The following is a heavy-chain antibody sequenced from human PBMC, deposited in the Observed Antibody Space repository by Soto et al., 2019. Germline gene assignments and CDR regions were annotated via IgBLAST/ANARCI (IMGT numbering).Heavy chain of an antibody. CDR2: ISWDGGST. Sequence: PGGSLRLSCAASGFTFDDYTMHWVRQAPGKGLEWVSLISWDGGSTYYADSVKGRFTISRDNSKNSLYLQMNSLRTEDTALYYCAKDFSNSSSWYYYGMDVWGQGTTVTVSS. CDR3: AKDFSNSSSWYYYGMDV. CDR1: GFTFDDYT. D-gene: IGHD6-13*01. V-gene: IGHV3-43*01. J-gene: IGHJ6*02.